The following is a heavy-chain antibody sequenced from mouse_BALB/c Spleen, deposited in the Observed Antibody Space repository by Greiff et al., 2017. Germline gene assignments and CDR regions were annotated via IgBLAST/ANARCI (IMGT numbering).Heavy chain of an antibody. CDR1: GYTFTDYN. Sequence: DVQLQESGPELVKPGASVKISCKASGYTFTDYNMHWVKQSHGKSLEWIGYIYPYNGGTGYNQKFKSKATLTVDNSSSTAYMELRSLTSEDSAVYYCARPNYYGSSYWYFDVWGAGTTVTVSS. CDR3: ARPNYYGSSYWYFDV. CDR2: IYPYNGGT. V-gene: IGHV1S29*02. J-gene: IGHJ1*01. D-gene: IGHD1-1*01.